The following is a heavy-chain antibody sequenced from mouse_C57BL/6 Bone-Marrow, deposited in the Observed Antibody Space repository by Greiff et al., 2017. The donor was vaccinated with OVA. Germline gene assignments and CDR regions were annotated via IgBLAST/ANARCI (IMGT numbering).Heavy chain of an antibody. D-gene: IGHD1-2*01. J-gene: IGHJ2*01. CDR1: GYAFSSSW. CDR3: ARGTTAPDY. V-gene: IGHV1-82*01. Sequence: QVQLKESGPELVKPGASVKISCKASGYAFSSSWMNWVKQRPGKGLEWIGRIYPGDGDTNYNGKFKGKATLTADKSSSTAYMQLSSLTSEDSAVYFCARGTTAPDYWGQGTTLTVSS. CDR2: IYPGDGDT.